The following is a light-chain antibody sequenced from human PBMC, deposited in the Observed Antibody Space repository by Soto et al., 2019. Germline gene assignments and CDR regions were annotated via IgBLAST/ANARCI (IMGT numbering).Light chain of an antibody. J-gene: IGKJ5*01. V-gene: IGKV3-20*01. CDR1: QSFTSSF. Sequence: EIVLTQSPGTLSLSPGERATLSCRASQSFTSSFLAWYQQKPGQAPRLLIYSASHRATGIPDRFSGSESGTDFTLSISSLEPEDFAVYYCQLSQQRSSWPPIAFGQGTRLEIK. CDR3: QLSQQRSSWPPIA. CDR2: SAS.